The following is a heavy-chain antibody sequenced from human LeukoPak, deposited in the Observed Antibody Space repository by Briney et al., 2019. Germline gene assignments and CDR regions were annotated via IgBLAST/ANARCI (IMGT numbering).Heavy chain of an antibody. CDR3: ARDWYNSLNYFDY. Sequence: SGGSLRLSCAASGFTFSSYAMNWVRQAPGKGLEWVSAISATASNTYYADSVKGRFTISRDNSNSTLYLQMNSLRVDDTAVYYCARDWYNSLNYFDYWGQGSLVTVSS. V-gene: IGHV3-23*01. D-gene: IGHD1-1*01. CDR2: ISATASNT. J-gene: IGHJ4*02. CDR1: GFTFSSYA.